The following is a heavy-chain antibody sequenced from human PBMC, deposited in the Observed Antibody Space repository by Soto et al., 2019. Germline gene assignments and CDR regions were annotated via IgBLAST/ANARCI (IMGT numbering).Heavy chain of an antibody. CDR2: MYHMGTT. CDR3: GKGINYYDSSGDSWFDP. J-gene: IGHJ5*02. CDR1: GGSINSGRYS. V-gene: IGHV4-30-2*01. Sequence: QMQLQESGSGLVKPSQTLSLTCTVSGGSINSGRYSWTWIRQPPGAGLEWIGHMYHMGTTYYNPSLKSRVTMSVDTSKNQFSLKLSSVTAADTAIYYCGKGINYYDSSGDSWFDPWGQGTLVTVSS. D-gene: IGHD3-22*01.